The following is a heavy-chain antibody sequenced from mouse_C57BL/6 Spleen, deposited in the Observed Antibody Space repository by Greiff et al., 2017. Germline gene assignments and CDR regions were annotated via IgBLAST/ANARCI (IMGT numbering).Heavy chain of an antibody. J-gene: IGHJ3*01. CDR1: GYTFTSYW. CDR3: ARDYEGWFAY. CDR2: IDPSDSYT. V-gene: IGHV1-59*01. Sequence: QVQLQQPGAELVRPGTSVKLSCKASGYTFTSYWMHWVKQRPGQGLEWIGVIDPSDSYTNYNQKFKGKATLPVDTSSSTAYMQLSSLTSEDSAVYYCARDYEGWFAYWGQGTLVTVSA. D-gene: IGHD2-4*01.